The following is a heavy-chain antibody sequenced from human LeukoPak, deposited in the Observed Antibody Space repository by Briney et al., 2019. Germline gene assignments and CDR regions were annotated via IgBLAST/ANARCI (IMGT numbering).Heavy chain of an antibody. CDR1: GFTFSSYV. CDR3: AKALSAAYTYGSFDY. CDR2: ISGSGDST. J-gene: IGHJ4*02. Sequence: GGSLRLSCVASGFTFSSYVMRWVRQAPGKGLEWVSAISGSGDSTSYADSVKGRFTISRDNSKNTLYLQMNSLRAEDTALYYCAKALSAAYTYGSFDYWGQGTLVTVSS. V-gene: IGHV3-23*01. D-gene: IGHD5-18*01.